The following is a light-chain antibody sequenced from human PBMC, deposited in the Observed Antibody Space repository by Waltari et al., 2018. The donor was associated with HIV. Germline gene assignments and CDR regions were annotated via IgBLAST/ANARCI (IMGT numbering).Light chain of an antibody. CDR1: NSHIGSHA. J-gene: IGLJ2*01. CDR3: ATWDDGLNALL. Sequence: QSVLTQSPSVSEAPGQRVTISCSGSNSHIGSHAVTWYRQSPGKPPRLLVYHDDLILSGVSDRLSASKSGTSASLAINDLQSEDESLYYCATWDDGLNALLFGGGTKVTVL. V-gene: IGLV1-36*01. CDR2: HDD.